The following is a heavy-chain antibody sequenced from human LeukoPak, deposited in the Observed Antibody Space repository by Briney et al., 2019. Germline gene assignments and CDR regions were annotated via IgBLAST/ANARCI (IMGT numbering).Heavy chain of an antibody. J-gene: IGHJ6*02. D-gene: IGHD6-6*01. CDR2: INAGTGDT. CDR3: ARGGTWPSSAGYYYYYGMDV. CDR1: GYTFTSYA. Sequence: ASVRVSCKASGYTFTSYAMHWVRQAPGQRLEWMGWINAGTGDTKYSQKFQGRVTITRDTSASTAYMELSSLRSEDTAVYYCARGGTWPSSAGYYYYYGMDVWGQGTTVTVSS. V-gene: IGHV1-3*01.